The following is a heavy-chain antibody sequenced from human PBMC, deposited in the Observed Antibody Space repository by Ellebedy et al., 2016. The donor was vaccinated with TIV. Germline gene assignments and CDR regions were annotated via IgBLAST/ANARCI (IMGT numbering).Heavy chain of an antibody. V-gene: IGHV3-7*03. CDR3: ARRRGSYSFDY. Sequence: GESLKISCVVSGFTLSNYWMSWVRQAPGKGLEWVANIQNDGSEKYYVDSVKGRFTISRDNAKNSLYLQMSNLRVEDTAMYYCARRRGSYSFDYWGRGTLVTVSS. D-gene: IGHD1-26*01. CDR2: IQNDGSEK. CDR1: GFTLSNYW. J-gene: IGHJ4*02.